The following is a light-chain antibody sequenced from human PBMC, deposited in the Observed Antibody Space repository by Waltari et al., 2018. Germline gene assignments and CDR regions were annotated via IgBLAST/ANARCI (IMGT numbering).Light chain of an antibody. V-gene: IGKV1-5*03. CDR1: HSISSW. CDR2: KAS. J-gene: IGKJ2*01. CDR3: QQYNSYLYT. Sequence: DIQMTQSPSTLSASVGDRVTIPCRASHSISSWLAWYQQKPGKAPKLLIYKASSLESGVPSRFSGSGSGTEFTLTISSLQPDDFATYYCQQYNSYLYTFGQGTKLEIK.